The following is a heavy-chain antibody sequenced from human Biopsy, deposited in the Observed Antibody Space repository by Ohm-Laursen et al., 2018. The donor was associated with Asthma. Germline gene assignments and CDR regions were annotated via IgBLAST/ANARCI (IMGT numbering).Heavy chain of an antibody. J-gene: IGHJ6*02. CDR1: GYTFNSAG. Sequence: VASVKISCKPSGYTFNSAGITWVRQAPGQGLEWMGWISVYNGNKKVAQKVQERVTMITDTSTSTAYMELRSLRSDDTAVYFCARAVDYSHYYGIDVWGQGTTVTVS. CDR3: ARAVDYSHYYGIDV. V-gene: IGHV1-18*01. D-gene: IGHD3-10*01. CDR2: ISVYNGNK.